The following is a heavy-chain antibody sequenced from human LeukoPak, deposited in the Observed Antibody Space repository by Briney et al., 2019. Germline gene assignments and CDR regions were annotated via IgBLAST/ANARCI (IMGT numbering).Heavy chain of an antibody. Sequence: GGSLRLSCAGSGFTVSKDYMTWVRQAPGKGLECVSAIYGGGTTYYVDSVKGRFTISRDSSSNPLHLQMNNLRAEDTAVYYFSREAPFYDILTGYHNYSGVDVWGQGTTVIVSS. J-gene: IGHJ6*02. V-gene: IGHV3-66*01. CDR3: SREAPFYDILTGYHNYSGVDV. CDR2: IYGGGTT. CDR1: GFTVSKDY. D-gene: IGHD3-9*01.